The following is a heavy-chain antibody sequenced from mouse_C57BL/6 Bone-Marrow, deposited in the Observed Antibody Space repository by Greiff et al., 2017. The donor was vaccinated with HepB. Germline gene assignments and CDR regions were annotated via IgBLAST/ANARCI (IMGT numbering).Heavy chain of an antibody. V-gene: IGHV5-2*01. J-gene: IGHJ3*01. D-gene: IGHD2-5*01. CDR3: ARQVYYSNHKKLAY. CDR1: EYEFPSHD. CDR2: IHSDGGST. Sequence: EVKLMESGGGLVQPGESLKLSCESNEYEFPSHDMSWVRKTPEKRLELVAAIHSDGGSTYYPDTMERRFIISRDNTKKTLYLQMSSLRSEDTALYYCARQVYYSNHKKLAYWGQGTLVTVSA.